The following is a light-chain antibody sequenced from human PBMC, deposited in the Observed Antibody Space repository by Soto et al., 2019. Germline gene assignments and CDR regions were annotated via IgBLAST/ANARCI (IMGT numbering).Light chain of an antibody. J-gene: IGKJ4*01. CDR1: QSISAW. CDR3: QQYKSYPLT. Sequence: DIQMTQSPSTLFASVGDTVTITCRASQSISAWLAWYQQRPVKAPKLLIYKMSASERGVPSRFSGSGSGTEFTLTISSVQPDNFATYYCQQYKSYPLTFGGGTKVDIK. V-gene: IGKV1-5*03. CDR2: KMS.